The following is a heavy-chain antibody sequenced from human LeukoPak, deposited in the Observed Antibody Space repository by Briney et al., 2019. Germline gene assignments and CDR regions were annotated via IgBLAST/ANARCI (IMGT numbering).Heavy chain of an antibody. CDR2: INGSGDNT. D-gene: IGHD3-3*01. CDR3: AKAGYYDFWSGSIFDY. Sequence: PGGSLRLSCAASGLTFSTYVMSWVRQAPGKGLEWVSAINGSGDNTYYADSVKGRFTISRDSSKNTLYLQLNSLRAEDTAVYYCAKAGYYDFWSGSIFDYWGQGTLVTVSS. CDR1: GLTFSTYV. J-gene: IGHJ4*02. V-gene: IGHV3-23*01.